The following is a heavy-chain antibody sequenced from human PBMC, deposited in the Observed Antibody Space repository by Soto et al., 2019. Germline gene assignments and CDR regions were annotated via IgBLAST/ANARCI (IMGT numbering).Heavy chain of an antibody. D-gene: IGHD3-16*01. J-gene: IGHJ6*02. Sequence: QVQLQESGPGLVEPSQTLSLTCTVSGASLSTADSYWTWIRQCPGEGLEWIGYLYYSGTTNYNPSLKSRVTISADKSKNQFFLRLNSVTVADTAVYYCARDQFGPLRSYYGLDVWGLGTTVTVSS. CDR2: LYYSGTT. CDR3: ARDQFGPLRSYYGLDV. V-gene: IGHV4-31*03. CDR1: GASLSTADSY.